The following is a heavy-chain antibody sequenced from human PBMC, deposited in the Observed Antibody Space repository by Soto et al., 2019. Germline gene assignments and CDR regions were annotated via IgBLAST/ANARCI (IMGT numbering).Heavy chain of an antibody. V-gene: IGHV1-46*01. J-gene: IGHJ4*02. D-gene: IGHD2-21*02. CDR2: VNPSGGHT. CDR3: ARGGHVVVVTAALDY. Sequence: QVQLMQSGAEVKKPGASVKVSCKASGDTFTDYYIQWVRQAPGQGLEWMGTVNPSGGHTTYAQHFLGRVTMTRDKSTSTLYMELTSLTSDDTAIYYCARGGHVVVVTAALDYWGQGTLVTVSS. CDR1: GDTFTDYY.